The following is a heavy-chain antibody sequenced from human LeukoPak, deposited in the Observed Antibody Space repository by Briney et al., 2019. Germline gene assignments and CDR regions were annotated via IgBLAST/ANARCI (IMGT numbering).Heavy chain of an antibody. V-gene: IGHV4-59*01. CDR1: GGSISGYY. J-gene: IGHJ4*02. CDR2: IYYSGSA. CDR3: ARVGDSSGYSVLDS. Sequence: SETLSLTCSVSGGSISGYYWSWIRRPPGKGQEWIGHIYYSGSADYNASLKSRATMFVDTSKNEFSLTLRSVTAADTAVYYCARVGDSSGYSVLDSWGQGTLVTVSS. D-gene: IGHD3-22*01.